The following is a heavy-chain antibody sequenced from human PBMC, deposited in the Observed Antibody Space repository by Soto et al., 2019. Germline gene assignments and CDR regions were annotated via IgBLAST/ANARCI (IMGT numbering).Heavy chain of an antibody. CDR1: GCSVSRGIYD. CDR3: ARDPVRGFWSGYPYGMDV. CDR2: IYYTGST. D-gene: IGHD3-3*01. V-gene: IGHV4-61*01. Sequence: PSETPYLTCNGSGCSVSRGIYDWSCIRQPPGKVLEWIGYIYYTGSTNYNPSLKSRVTISVDTSKNQFSLKLSSVTAADTAVYYCARDPVRGFWSGYPYGMDVWGQGTTVTVS. J-gene: IGHJ6*02.